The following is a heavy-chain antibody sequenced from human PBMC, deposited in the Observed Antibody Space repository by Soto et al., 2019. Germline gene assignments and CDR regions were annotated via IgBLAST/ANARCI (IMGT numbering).Heavy chain of an antibody. CDR1: GGSFSGYY. D-gene: IGHD3-22*01. CDR2: INHSGST. J-gene: IGHJ4*02. Sequence: QVQLQQWGAGLLKPSETLSLTCAVYGGSFSGYYWSWIRQPPGKGLEWIGEINHSGSTNYNPSLKSRVTISVDTSKNKFSLKLSSVTAADTAVYYCARGITTYYYDSSGYYRKKINYYFDYWGQGTLVTVSS. V-gene: IGHV4-34*01. CDR3: ARGITTYYYDSSGYYRKKINYYFDY.